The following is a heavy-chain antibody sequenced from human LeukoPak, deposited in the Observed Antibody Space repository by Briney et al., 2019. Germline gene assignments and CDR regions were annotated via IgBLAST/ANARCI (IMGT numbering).Heavy chain of an antibody. CDR3: AKVLAGTFDY. J-gene: IGHJ4*02. V-gene: IGHV3-30*18. Sequence: PGRSLRLSCAASGFTFSSYGMHWVRQAPGKGLEWVAVISYDGSNKYYADSVKGRFTISRDNSKNTLYLQMNSLRAEDTAVYYCAKVLAGTFDYWGQGTLVTVSS. D-gene: IGHD6-19*01. CDR1: GFTFSSYG. CDR2: ISYDGSNK.